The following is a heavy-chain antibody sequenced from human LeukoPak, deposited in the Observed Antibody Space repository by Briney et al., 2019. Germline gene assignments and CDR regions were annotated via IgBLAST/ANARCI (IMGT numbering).Heavy chain of an antibody. V-gene: IGHV3-23*01. D-gene: IGHD3-10*01. CDR2: ISGSGGST. CDR1: GFTFSSYA. CDR3: AKGRDITMVRGVIIWYYFDY. J-gene: IGHJ4*02. Sequence: GGSLRLSCAASGFTFSSYAMSWDRQAPGKGLEWVSAISGSGGSTYYADSVKGRFTISRDNSKNTLYLQMNSLRAEDTAVYYCAKGRDITMVRGVIIWYYFDYWGQGTLVTVSS.